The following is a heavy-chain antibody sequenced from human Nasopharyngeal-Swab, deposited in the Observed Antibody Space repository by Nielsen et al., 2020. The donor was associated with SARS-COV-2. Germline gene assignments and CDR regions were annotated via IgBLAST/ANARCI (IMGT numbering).Heavy chain of an antibody. CDR2: MNPNSGNT. V-gene: IGHV1-8*01. D-gene: IGHD5-12*01. J-gene: IGHJ6*03. Sequence: ASVKVSCKASGYTFTSYDINWVRQATGQGLEWMGWMNPNSGNTGYAQKFQGRVTMTRNTSISTAYMELSSLRSEDTAVYYWARGFIVATIFHYYYYMDVWGKGTTVTVSS. CDR1: GYTFTSYD. CDR3: ARGFIVATIFHYYYYMDV.